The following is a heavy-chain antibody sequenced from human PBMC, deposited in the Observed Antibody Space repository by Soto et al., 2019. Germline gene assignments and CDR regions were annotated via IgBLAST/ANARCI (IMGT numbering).Heavy chain of an antibody. J-gene: IGHJ4*02. CDR3: AHRPSGWYLFDY. CDR1: GFSLSTSGLG. Sequence: QITLKESGPTLVRPTQTLTLTCTFSGFSLSTSGLGVGWIRQPPGKALEWLALIYWNDDKRYSPSLKARLTLTKDTSKNQVVLTMTNIDPVDTATYYCAHRPSGWYLFDYWGEGTLVTVSS. CDR2: IYWNDDK. V-gene: IGHV2-5*01. D-gene: IGHD6-19*01.